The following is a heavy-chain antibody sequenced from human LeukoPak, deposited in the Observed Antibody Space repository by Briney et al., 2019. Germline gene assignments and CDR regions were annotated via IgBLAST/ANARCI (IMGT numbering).Heavy chain of an antibody. Sequence: GGSLTLSCAPSGFTFSNYAMRCVRQPPGKGLEWVSGISGSGHNTHYADSVRGLFTISRDSSRNTLYLQMNSLRAEDTALYYCAKDASPGGVAEYEYWGQGTQVTVSS. D-gene: IGHD6-19*01. CDR2: ISGSGHNT. J-gene: IGHJ4*02. V-gene: IGHV3-23*01. CDR1: GFTFSNYA. CDR3: AKDASPGGVAEYEY.